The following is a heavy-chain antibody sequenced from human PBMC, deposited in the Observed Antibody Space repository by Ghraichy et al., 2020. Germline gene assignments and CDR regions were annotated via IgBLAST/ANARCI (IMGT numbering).Heavy chain of an antibody. CDR1: GGSISSYY. CDR2: IYYSGST. D-gene: IGHD3-10*01. Sequence: SETLSLTCTVSGGSISSYYWSWIRQPPGKGLEWIGYIYYSGSTNYNPSLKSRVTISVDTSKNQFSLKLSSVTAADTAVYYCARDVSGEGFDYWGQGTLVTVSS. V-gene: IGHV4-59*01. CDR3: ARDVSGEGFDY. J-gene: IGHJ4*02.